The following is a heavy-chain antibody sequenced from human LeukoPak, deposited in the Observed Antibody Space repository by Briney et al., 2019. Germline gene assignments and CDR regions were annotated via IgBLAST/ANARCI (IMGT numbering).Heavy chain of an antibody. CDR1: GFIVSSNY. Sequence: GGSLRLSCAASGFIVSSNYMSWVRQAPGQGLEWVSYISSSGSTIYYADSVKGRFTISRDNAKNSLYLQMNSLRAEDTAVYYCAELGITMIGGVWGKGTTVTISS. D-gene: IGHD3-10*02. CDR3: AELGITMIGGV. J-gene: IGHJ6*04. V-gene: IGHV3-11*04. CDR2: ISSSGSTI.